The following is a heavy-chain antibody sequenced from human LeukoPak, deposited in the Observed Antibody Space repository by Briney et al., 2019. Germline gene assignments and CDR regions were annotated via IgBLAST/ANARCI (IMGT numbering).Heavy chain of an antibody. D-gene: IGHD2-2*01. CDR1: GGSISSYY. CDR2: IYTSGST. J-gene: IGHJ6*03. V-gene: IGHV4-4*07. Sequence: SETLSLTCTVSGGSISSYYWSWIRQPAGKGLEWIGRIYTSGSTNYNPSLKSRVTMSVDTSKNQFSLKLSSVTAADTAVYYCARDGVPAAIGWMYYYYMDVWGKGTTVTVSS. CDR3: ARDGVPAAIGWMYYYYMDV.